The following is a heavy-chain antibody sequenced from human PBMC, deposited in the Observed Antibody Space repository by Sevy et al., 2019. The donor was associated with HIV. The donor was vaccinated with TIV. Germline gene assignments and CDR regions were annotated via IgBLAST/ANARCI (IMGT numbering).Heavy chain of an antibody. Sequence: SETLSLTCTVSGDSFSSDTYFWNWIRQPAGKGLEWIGRIHARGSTIYNPSLKSRVTMSVDKSKTQFSLRLSSVTAADTAVYFCARERGSNILTLGLDFWGQGSLVTVSS. CDR2: IHARGST. CDR1: GDSFSSDTYF. J-gene: IGHJ4*02. CDR3: ARERGSNILTLGLDF. D-gene: IGHD3-9*01. V-gene: IGHV4-61*10.